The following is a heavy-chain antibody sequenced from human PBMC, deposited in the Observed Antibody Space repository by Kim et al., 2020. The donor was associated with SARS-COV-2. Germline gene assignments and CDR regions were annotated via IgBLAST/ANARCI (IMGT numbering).Heavy chain of an antibody. V-gene: IGHV3-23*01. J-gene: IGHJ4*02. D-gene: IGHD3-22*01. CDR3: AKAVHYYNGKRQEIIYFDY. CDR1: GFTFSYYA. CDR2: ISGTGKDT. Sequence: GGSLRLSCAASGFTFSYYAMNWVRHIPGKGLEWVARISGTGKDTYYADFVKGRFTISRDNSRDTLYLQMNSLRAEDTAVYYCAKAVHYYNGKRQEIIYFDYWGRGTLVTVSS.